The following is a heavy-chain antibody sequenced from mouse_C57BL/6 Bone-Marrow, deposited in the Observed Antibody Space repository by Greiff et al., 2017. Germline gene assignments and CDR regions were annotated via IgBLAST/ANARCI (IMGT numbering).Heavy chain of an antibody. D-gene: IGHD1-1*01. J-gene: IGHJ3*01. CDR2: ISNGGGST. Sequence: EVQLVESGGGLVQPGGSLKLSCAASGFTFSDYYMYWVRQTPEKRLEWVAYISNGGGSTYYPDTVKGRFTISRDNAKNTLYLQMSRLKSEDTAMYYCARDPPYYYGSSYGFAYWGQGTLVTVSA. V-gene: IGHV5-12*01. CDR3: ARDPPYYYGSSYGFAY. CDR1: GFTFSDYY.